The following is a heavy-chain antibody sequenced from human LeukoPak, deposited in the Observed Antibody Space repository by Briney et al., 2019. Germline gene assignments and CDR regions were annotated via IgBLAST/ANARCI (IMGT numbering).Heavy chain of an antibody. J-gene: IGHJ3*01. CDR1: GFTFSSYA. CDR3: AKVPLLYSSGWYDF. V-gene: IGHV3-23*01. D-gene: IGHD6-19*01. CDR2: ISGSGGST. Sequence: QAGGSLRLSCAASGFTFSSYAMSWVRQAPGKGLEWVSAISGSGGSTYYVDSMKGRFTISRDNSKNTLYLQMNSLRAEDTAVYYCAKVPLLYSSGWYDFWGQGTMVTVSS.